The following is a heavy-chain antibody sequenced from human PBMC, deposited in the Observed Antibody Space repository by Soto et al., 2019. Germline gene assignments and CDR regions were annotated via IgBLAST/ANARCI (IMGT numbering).Heavy chain of an antibody. D-gene: IGHD6-13*01. J-gene: IGHJ6*02. Sequence: EVQLLESGGGVVQPGGSLRLSCAASGFTFGSFAMSWVRQAPGKGLELVSAISGSGGSTYYADSVKGRFTIYRDNSKNTLYLQMNSVRAEDTAVYYCAKDRISSWYYYYGMDVWGQGTTVTVSS. CDR3: AKDRISSWYYYYGMDV. V-gene: IGHV3-23*01. CDR1: GFTFGSFA. CDR2: ISGSGGST.